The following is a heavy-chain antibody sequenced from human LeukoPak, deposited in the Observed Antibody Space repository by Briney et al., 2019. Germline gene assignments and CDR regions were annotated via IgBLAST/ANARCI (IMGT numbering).Heavy chain of an antibody. CDR2: ISGSGGST. V-gene: IGHV3-23*01. CDR1: GFTFSSYA. D-gene: IGHD3-9*01. Sequence: PGGSLRLSCAASGFTFSSYAMSWVRQAPGKGLEWVSAISGSGGSTYYADSVKGRFTISRDNSKNTLYLQMNSQRAEDTAVYYCAKILSYDILTGYYHHWGQGTLVTVSS. J-gene: IGHJ5*02. CDR3: AKILSYDILTGYYHH.